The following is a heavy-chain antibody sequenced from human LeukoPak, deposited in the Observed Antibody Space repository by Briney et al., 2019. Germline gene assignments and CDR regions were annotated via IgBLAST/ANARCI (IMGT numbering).Heavy chain of an antibody. J-gene: IGHJ6*03. Sequence: ASVKVSCKASGYTFTSYYMHWVRQAPGQGLEWMGIINPSGGSTSYAQKFQGRVTMTRDTSTSTVYMELSSLRSEDTAVYYCARESGALRPLDYYYYMDVWGKGTTVTVSS. D-gene: IGHD3-16*01. CDR1: GYTFTSYY. V-gene: IGHV1-46*01. CDR2: INPSGGST. CDR3: ARESGALRPLDYYYYMDV.